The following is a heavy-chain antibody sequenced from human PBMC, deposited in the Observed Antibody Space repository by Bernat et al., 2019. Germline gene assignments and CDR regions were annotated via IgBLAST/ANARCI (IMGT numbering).Heavy chain of an antibody. V-gene: IGHV4-39*01. CDR2: IYYSGST. CDR1: GGSISSSSYY. CDR3: ARLSYTRDFDY. Sequence: QLQLQESGPGLVKPSETLSLTCTVSGGSISSSSYYWGWIRQPPGKGLEWIGSIYYSGSTYYNPSLKSRVTISVDTSKNQFSLKLSSVTAADTAVYYCARLSYTRDFDYWGQGTLVTVSS. D-gene: IGHD3-10*01. J-gene: IGHJ4*02.